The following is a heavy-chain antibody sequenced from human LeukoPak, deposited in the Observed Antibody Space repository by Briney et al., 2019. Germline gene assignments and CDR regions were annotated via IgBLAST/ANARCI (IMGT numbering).Heavy chain of an antibody. V-gene: IGHV4-59*01. J-gene: IGHJ4*02. Sequence: SETLSLTCTVSGGSISSYYWSWIRQPPGKGLEWIGYIYYSGSTNYNPSLKSRVTISVDTSKNQFSLKLSSVTAADTAVYYCAREGSDSSGDYFDYWGQGTLVTVSS. CDR3: AREGSDSSGDYFDY. CDR2: IYYSGST. CDR1: GGSISSYY. D-gene: IGHD6-25*01.